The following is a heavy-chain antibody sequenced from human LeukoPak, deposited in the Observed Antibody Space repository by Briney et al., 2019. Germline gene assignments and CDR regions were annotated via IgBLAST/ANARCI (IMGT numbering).Heavy chain of an antibody. CDR3: ARDINYYGDYFDN. Sequence: GGSLRLSCAASGFTFNSYSMNWVCQAPGKGLEWVSYISSSSTTIYYADSVKGRFTISRDNAKNSLYLQMNSLRVEDTAVYYCARDINYYGDYFDNWGLGTLVTVSS. D-gene: IGHD4-17*01. CDR2: ISSSSTTI. V-gene: IGHV3-48*04. CDR1: GFTFNSYS. J-gene: IGHJ4*02.